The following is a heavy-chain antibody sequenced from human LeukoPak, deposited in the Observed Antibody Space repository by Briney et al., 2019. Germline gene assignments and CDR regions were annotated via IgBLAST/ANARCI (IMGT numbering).Heavy chain of an antibody. Sequence: GGSLRLPCAASGFTFSSYAMHWVRQAPGKGLEWVAVISYDGSNKYYADSVKGRFTISRDNSKNTLYLQMNSLRVEDTAVYYCARVSSGDYWGQGTLVTVSS. CDR1: GFTFSSYA. J-gene: IGHJ4*02. V-gene: IGHV3-30-3*01. CDR3: ARVSSGDY. CDR2: ISYDGSNK.